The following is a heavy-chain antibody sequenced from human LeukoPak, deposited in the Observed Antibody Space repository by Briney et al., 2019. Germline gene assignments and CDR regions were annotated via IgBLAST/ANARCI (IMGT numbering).Heavy chain of an antibody. Sequence: PGGSLRLSCAASGFTVSSNYMSWFRQAPGKGLEWVSVIYSGGSTYYADSVKGRFTISRDNSKNTLYLQMNSLRAEDTAVYYCARTRWELLLYYFDYWGQGTLVTVSS. CDR1: GFTVSSNY. J-gene: IGHJ4*02. D-gene: IGHD1-26*01. CDR2: IYSGGST. V-gene: IGHV3-53*01. CDR3: ARTRWELLLYYFDY.